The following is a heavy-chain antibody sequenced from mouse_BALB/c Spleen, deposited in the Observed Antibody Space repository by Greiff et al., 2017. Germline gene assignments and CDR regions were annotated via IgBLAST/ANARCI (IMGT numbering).Heavy chain of an antibody. V-gene: IGHV1-14*01. CDR2: INPYNDGT. J-gene: IGHJ2*01. Sequence: VQLQQSGPELVKPGASVKMSCKASGYTFTSYVMHWVKQKPGQGLEWIGYINPYNDGTKYNEKFKGKATLTSDKSSSTAYMELSSLTSEDSAVYYCARFPHYYGSSYHYFDYWGQGTTLTVSS. D-gene: IGHD1-1*01. CDR1: GYTFTSYV. CDR3: ARFPHYYGSSYHYFDY.